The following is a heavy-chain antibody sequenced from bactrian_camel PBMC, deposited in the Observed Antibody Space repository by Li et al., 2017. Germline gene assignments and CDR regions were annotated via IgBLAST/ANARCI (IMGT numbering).Heavy chain of an antibody. D-gene: IGHD2*01. CDR2: AYIGGSTT. J-gene: IGHJ4*01. V-gene: IGHV3S40*01. Sequence: QLVESGGGSVQAGGSLRLSCGYTYNEGDMAWFRQAPGKEREGVASAYIGGSTTYYADSVKGRFTISQDNAKSTVSLQMNNLKPEDTALYYCAAVSGLRRYYRKTDACRWSQGTQVTVS. CDR3: AAVSGLRRYYRKTDACR. CDR1: YTYNEGD.